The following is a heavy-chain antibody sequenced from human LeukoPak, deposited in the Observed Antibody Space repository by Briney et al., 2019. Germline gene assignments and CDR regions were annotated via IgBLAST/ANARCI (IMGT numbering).Heavy chain of an antibody. V-gene: IGHV3-49*03. D-gene: IGHD6-13*01. J-gene: IGHJ4*02. CDR3: TRDFQQQLDLFDY. CDR2: IRSKAYGGTT. Sequence: GGFLRLSCTASGFTFGDYAMSWFRQAPGKGLEWVGFIRSKAYGGTTEYAASVKGRFTISRDDSKSIAYLQMNSLKTEDTAVYYCTRDFQQQLDLFDYWGQGTLVTVSS. CDR1: GFTFGDYA.